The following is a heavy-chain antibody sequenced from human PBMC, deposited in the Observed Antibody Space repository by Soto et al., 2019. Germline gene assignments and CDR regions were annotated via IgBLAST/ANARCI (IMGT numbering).Heavy chain of an antibody. Sequence: EVQLVESGGGLVQPGGSLKLSCAASGFTFSGSAVHGVRQASGEGLEWVGRIRSKTNNYATTYAASVQGRFTISRDDSENTAYLQMNSLKTEDTAVYYCTVAVHGSRDYYGMDVWGQGTTVTVSS. CDR3: TVAVHGSRDYYGMDV. CDR1: GFTFSGSA. J-gene: IGHJ6*02. D-gene: IGHD6-19*01. V-gene: IGHV3-73*01. CDR2: IRSKTNNYAT.